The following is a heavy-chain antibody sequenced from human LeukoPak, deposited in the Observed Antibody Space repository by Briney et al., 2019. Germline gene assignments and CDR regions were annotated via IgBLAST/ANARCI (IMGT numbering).Heavy chain of an antibody. Sequence: PSETLSLTCTVPGGSIRSSYYYWGWIRQPPGKGLEWIGSIYDSGSTYYNPSLKSRVTISVDTSKNQFSLKLNSVTAADTAVYYCARGARGYSYGWGQGTLVTVSS. CDR3: ARGARGYSYG. J-gene: IGHJ4*01. CDR2: IYDSGST. D-gene: IGHD5-18*01. V-gene: IGHV4-39*01. CDR1: GGSIRSSYYY.